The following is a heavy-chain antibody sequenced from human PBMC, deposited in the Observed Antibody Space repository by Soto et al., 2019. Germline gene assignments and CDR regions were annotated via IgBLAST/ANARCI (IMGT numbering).Heavy chain of an antibody. CDR1: GYTFTGYY. CDR2: INPNSGGT. V-gene: IGHV1-2*02. J-gene: IGHJ6*02. CDR3: ARDSPQAYYYGMDV. Sequence: ASVKVSCKASGYTFTGYYMHWVRQALGQGLEWMGWINPNSGGTNYAQKFQGRVTMTRDTSISTAYMELSRLRSDDTAVYYCARDSPQAYYYGMDVWGQGTTVTVS.